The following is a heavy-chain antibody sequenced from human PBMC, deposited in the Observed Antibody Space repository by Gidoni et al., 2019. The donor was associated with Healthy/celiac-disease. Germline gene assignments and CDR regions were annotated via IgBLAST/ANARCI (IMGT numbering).Heavy chain of an antibody. CDR1: GFPFNSYD. J-gene: IGHJ4*02. CDR3: ATDRSGWGLEY. CDR2: IGTAGDT. V-gene: IGHV3-13*04. D-gene: IGHD6-19*01. Sequence: EVQLVESGGGLVQPGGSLRLSCAASGFPFNSYDMHWVRQPPGKGLEWVSAIGTAGDTHYPASVKGRFTISRDNAKNSLYLQMNSLRAGDTAVYYCATDRSGWGLEYWGQGTLVTVSS.